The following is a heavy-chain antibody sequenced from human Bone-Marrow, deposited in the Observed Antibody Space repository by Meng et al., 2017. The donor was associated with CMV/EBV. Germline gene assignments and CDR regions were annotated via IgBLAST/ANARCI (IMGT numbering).Heavy chain of an antibody. CDR3: AREHLLSWFDP. CDR1: GYDFAEYY. CDR2: VNPNDGAT. J-gene: IGHJ5*01. Sequence: ASVKVSCKTSGYDFAEYYMHWVRQAPGQGLEWMGWVNPNDGATNYARKFQGRVTMTRDTSISTVYMELSSLTSDDTAIYFCAREHLLSWFDPWGQGTLVTVSS. V-gene: IGHV1-2*02. D-gene: IGHD2/OR15-2a*01.